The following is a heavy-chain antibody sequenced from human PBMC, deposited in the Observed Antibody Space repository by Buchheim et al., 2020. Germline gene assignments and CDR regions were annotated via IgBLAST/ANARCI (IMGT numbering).Heavy chain of an antibody. CDR2: VKSRADGGTT. V-gene: IGHV3-15*07. J-gene: IGHJ6*02. CDR1: TFTFSNAW. D-gene: IGHD4/OR15-4a*01. CDR3: TTGAYGMDV. Sequence: EVQLVESGGGLVKPGGSIRLSCAASTFTFSNAWMNWVRQAPGKGLQWVGRVKSRADGGTTDYAAPVKGRFTIARDETKNTLYLQMNTLKTKDTAVYYCTTGAYGMDVWGQGTT.